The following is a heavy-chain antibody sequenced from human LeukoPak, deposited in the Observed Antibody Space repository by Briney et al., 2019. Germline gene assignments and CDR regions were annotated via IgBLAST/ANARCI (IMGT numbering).Heavy chain of an antibody. D-gene: IGHD5-18*01. CDR3: AKDYSYGYGYYFDY. Sequence: GGSLRLSCAASGFTFSNCGMQWVRQAPGEGLEWVAVISYDGSDKYYADSVKGRFTISRDNSKNTLYLQMNSLRAEDTAVYYCAKDYSYGYGYYFDYWGQGTLDTVSS. V-gene: IGHV3-30*18. CDR1: GFTFSNCG. J-gene: IGHJ4*02. CDR2: ISYDGSDK.